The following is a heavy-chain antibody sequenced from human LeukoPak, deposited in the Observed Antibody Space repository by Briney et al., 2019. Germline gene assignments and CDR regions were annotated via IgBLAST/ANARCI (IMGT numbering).Heavy chain of an antibody. CDR2: IIPIFGTA. V-gene: IGHV1-69*06. CDR1: GGTFSSYA. Sequence: GASVKVSCKASGGTFSSYAISWVRQAPGQGLEWMGGIIPIFGTANYAQKFQGRVTITADKSTSTAYMKLSSLRSEDTAVYYCARDPSRDNWFDPWGQGTLVTVSS. CDR3: ARDPSRDNWFDP. J-gene: IGHJ5*02.